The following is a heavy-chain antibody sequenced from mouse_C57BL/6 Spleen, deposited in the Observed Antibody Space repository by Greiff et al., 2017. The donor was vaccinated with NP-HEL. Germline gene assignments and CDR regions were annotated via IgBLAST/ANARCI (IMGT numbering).Heavy chain of an antibody. Sequence: EVQRVESEGGLVQPGRSMKLSCTASGFTFSDYYMAWVRQVPEKGLEWVANINYDGSSTYYLDSLKSRFIISRDNAKNILYLQMSSLTSEDTATYYCARSPDYYGSSGDFDYWGQGTTLTVSS. CDR2: INYDGSST. J-gene: IGHJ2*01. V-gene: IGHV5-16*01. CDR3: ARSPDYYGSSGDFDY. CDR1: GFTFSDYY. D-gene: IGHD1-1*01.